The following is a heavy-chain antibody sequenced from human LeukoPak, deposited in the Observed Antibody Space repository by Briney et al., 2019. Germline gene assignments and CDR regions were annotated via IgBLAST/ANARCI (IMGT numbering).Heavy chain of an antibody. CDR3: ARVTCTSTSCYRKDAFEI. CDR2: IYYSGTT. V-gene: IGHV4-59*01. J-gene: IGHJ3*02. Sequence: PSETLSLTCTVSGGSISSYYWNWIRQPPGKGLEWIGYIYYSGTTNYNPSLKGRVTISVDTSKNQFSLKLSSVTAADTAVYYCARVTCTSTSCYRKDAFEIWGQGTMVTVSS. D-gene: IGHD2-2*01. CDR1: GGSISSYY.